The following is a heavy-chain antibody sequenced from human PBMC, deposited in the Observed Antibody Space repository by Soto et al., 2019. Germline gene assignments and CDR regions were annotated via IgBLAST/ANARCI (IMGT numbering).Heavy chain of an antibody. J-gene: IGHJ4*02. CDR2: ISGSGGST. CDR3: AKDLSKSVVGYSYDSSGSSYYFDY. Sequence: EVQLLESGGGLVQPGGSLRLSCAASGFTFSSYAMSWVRQAPGKGLEWVSAISGSGGSTYYADSVKGRFTIARDNSKNTLYLQMNSLRAEDTGVYYCAKDLSKSVVGYSYDSSGSSYYFDYWGQGTLVTVSS. V-gene: IGHV3-23*01. CDR1: GFTFSSYA. D-gene: IGHD3-22*01.